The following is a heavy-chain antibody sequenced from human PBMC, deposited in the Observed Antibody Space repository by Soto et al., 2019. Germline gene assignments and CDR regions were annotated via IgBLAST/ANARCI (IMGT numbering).Heavy chain of an antibody. D-gene: IGHD3-9*01. CDR1: GYTFTGYY. CDR2: INPNSGGT. V-gene: IGHV1-2*04. J-gene: IGHJ4*02. CDR3: AREKGVLRYFDWHYFDY. Sequence: QVQLVQSGAEVKKPGASVKVSCKASGYTFTGYYMHWVRQAPGQGLEWMGWINPNSGGTNYAQKFQGWVTMTRDTSISTAYMELSRLRSDDTAVYYCAREKGVLRYFDWHYFDYWGQGTLFTVSS.